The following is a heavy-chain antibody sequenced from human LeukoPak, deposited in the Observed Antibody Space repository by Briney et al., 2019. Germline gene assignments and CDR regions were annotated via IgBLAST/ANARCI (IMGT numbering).Heavy chain of an antibody. CDR2: INPSGDNT. D-gene: IGHD1-26*01. CDR3: ARDNSQGDSAWWFDP. Sequence: ASVKVSCKSSGYTFTNNYMHWVRQATGQGLEWMGIINPSGDNTWYEQKFKGRVSMTRDMETNTEYMEVSRLKSDDTGVYYCARDNSQGDSAWWFDPWGQGTLVSVS. CDR1: GYTFTNNY. J-gene: IGHJ5*02. V-gene: IGHV1-46*01.